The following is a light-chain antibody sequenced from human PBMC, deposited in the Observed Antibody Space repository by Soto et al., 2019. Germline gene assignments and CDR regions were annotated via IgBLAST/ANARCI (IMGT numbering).Light chain of an antibody. J-gene: IGKJ1*01. CDR3: QQYNSYPWT. CDR1: QSISGW. CDR2: KAS. Sequence: DIQMTQSPSTLSASVGDRVTITCRASQSISGWLAWYQQKPGIAPKLLICKASSLESGVPSTFSRSGSGTEFSLTISSLQPDYFATYYFQQYNSYPWTFGQGTKVEI. V-gene: IGKV1-5*03.